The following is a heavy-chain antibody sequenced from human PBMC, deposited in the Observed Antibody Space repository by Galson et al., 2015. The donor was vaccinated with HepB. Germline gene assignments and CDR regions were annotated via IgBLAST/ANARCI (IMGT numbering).Heavy chain of an antibody. CDR2: ISSSSSYT. D-gene: IGHD3-22*01. J-gene: IGHJ4*02. CDR3: ARHLAAKSSGYYSSFDY. CDR1: GLTFSDYC. Sequence: SLRLSCAASGLTFSDYCMSWIRQAPGKGLEWVSYISSSSSYTNYADSVKGRFTISRDNAKNSLYLQMNSLRAEDTAVYYCARHLAAKSSGYYSSFDYWGQGTLVTVSS. V-gene: IGHV3-11*06.